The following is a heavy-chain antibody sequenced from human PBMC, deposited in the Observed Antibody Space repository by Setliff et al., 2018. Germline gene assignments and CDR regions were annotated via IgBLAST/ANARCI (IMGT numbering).Heavy chain of an antibody. CDR1: GESFSNNY. CDR3: ARQRRIWNDLDYFDY. J-gene: IGHJ4*02. Sequence: SETLSLTCSVYGESFSNNYWSWIRQSPGKGLEWIGHIYSSGNINYNPSLVSRVTTSIDTSKSQFSLRLSSVTAADTAVYYCARQRRIWNDLDYFDYWGQGTLVTVSS. D-gene: IGHD1-1*01. CDR2: IYSSGNI. V-gene: IGHV4-59*08.